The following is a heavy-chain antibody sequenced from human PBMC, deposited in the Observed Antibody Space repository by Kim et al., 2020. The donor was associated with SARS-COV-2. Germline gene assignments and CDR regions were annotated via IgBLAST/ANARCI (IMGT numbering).Heavy chain of an antibody. Sequence: ADSVRDRFTISRDNSKSTLYLRMNSLQAEDTAVYYCAKETRSGSRLSFDYWSQGTLVTVSS. CDR3: AKETRSGSRLSFDY. J-gene: IGHJ4*02. D-gene: IGHD1-26*01. V-gene: IGHV3-30*02.